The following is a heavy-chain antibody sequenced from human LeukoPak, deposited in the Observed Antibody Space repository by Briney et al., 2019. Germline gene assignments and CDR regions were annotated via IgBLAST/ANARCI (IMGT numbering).Heavy chain of an antibody. D-gene: IGHD1-26*01. CDR3: AGFGNIVGATPFDY. CDR2: IYYSGST. CDR1: GGSISSSSYY. J-gene: IGHJ4*02. V-gene: IGHV4-39*07. Sequence: SETLSLTCTVSGGSISSSSYYWGWIRQPPGKGLEWIGSIYYSGSTYYNPSLKSRVTISVDTSKNQFSLKLSSVTAADTAVYYCAGFGNIVGATPFDYWGQGTLVTVSS.